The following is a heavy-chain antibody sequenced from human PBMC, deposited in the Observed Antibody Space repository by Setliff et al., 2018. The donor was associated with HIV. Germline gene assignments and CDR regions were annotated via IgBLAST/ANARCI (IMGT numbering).Heavy chain of an antibody. V-gene: IGHV3-15*07. D-gene: IGHD4-17*01. Sequence: PGGSLRLSCTASGFTVSDAWIHWVRQAPGKGLEWVGRIKSRTHGGTTDYAAPVKGRFTISRDDSENSLYLQMNSLKTEDTAVYYCARGPATGDYSYYFDYWGQGTLVTVSS. CDR2: IKSRTHGGTT. J-gene: IGHJ4*02. CDR1: GFTVSDAW. CDR3: ARGPATGDYSYYFDY.